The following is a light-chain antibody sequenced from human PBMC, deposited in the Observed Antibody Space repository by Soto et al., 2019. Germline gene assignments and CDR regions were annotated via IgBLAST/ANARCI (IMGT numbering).Light chain of an antibody. V-gene: IGLV1-40*01. CDR3: QSYDSSLSGYV. CDR2: ENN. J-gene: IGLJ1*01. Sequence: QSVLTQPTSVSEAPGQRVTISCTGSSSNIGAGYEAHWYQQVPGTAPKLLIYENNNRPSGVPDRFSGSKSGTSASLAITGLQAEDEAEYYCQSYDSSLSGYVFETGTKLTVL. CDR1: SSNIGAGYE.